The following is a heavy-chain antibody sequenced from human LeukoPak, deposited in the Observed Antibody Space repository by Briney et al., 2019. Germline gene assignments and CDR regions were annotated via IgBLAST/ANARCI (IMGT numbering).Heavy chain of an antibody. V-gene: IGHV3-53*01. Sequence: PGGSLRLSCAASGFTVSSNYMSWVRQAPGKGLEWVSVIYSGGSTYYADSVKGRFTISRDNSKNTLYLQMNSLRAEDTAVCYCARVWYDILTGYVDYWGQGTLVTVSS. J-gene: IGHJ4*02. D-gene: IGHD3-9*01. CDR1: GFTVSSNY. CDR3: ARVWYDILTGYVDY. CDR2: IYSGGST.